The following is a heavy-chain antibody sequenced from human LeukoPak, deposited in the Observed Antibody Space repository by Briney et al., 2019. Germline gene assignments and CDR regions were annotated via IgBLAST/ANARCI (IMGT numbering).Heavy chain of an antibody. D-gene: IGHD1-1*01. Sequence: GGSLRLSCTASGFTFGDYAMSWIRQAPGKGLEWVGFIRSKAYGETADYAASVKGRFTISRDDSKAIAYLQMNSLKTEDTAVYHCTRDRGAYNLYNYWGQGTLVTVSS. CDR2: IRSKAYGETA. J-gene: IGHJ4*02. CDR3: TRDRGAYNLYNY. V-gene: IGHV3-49*03. CDR1: GFTFGDYA.